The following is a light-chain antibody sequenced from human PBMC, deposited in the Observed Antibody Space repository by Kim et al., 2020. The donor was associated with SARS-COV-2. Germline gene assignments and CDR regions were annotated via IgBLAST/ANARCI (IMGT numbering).Light chain of an antibody. J-gene: IGLJ3*02. V-gene: IGLV2-8*01. CDR1: SSDVGGYNY. CDR2: EVS. CDR3: SSYAGSNRGV. Sequence: QSVLTQPPPASGSPGQSVTISCTGTSSDVGGYNYVSWYQQHPGKAPKLMIYEVSKRPSGVPDRFSGSKSGNTASLTVSGLQAEDEADYYCSSYAGSNRGVFGGGTQLTVL.